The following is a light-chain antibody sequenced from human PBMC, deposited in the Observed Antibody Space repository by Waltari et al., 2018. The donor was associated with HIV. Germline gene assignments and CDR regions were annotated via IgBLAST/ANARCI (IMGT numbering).Light chain of an antibody. J-gene: IGLJ1*01. CDR1: NSNAGSMY. CDR2: RND. Sequence: HSVLTQLPSASGTLGQRVTIPCPGSNSNAGSMYVYWYQQVPGTAPKQLIYRNDQRRSGVPDRFSASKSGASASLSISGLRSEDEADYYCVAWDDSLSGFAFGTGTKVTVL. CDR3: VAWDDSLSGFA. V-gene: IGLV1-47*01.